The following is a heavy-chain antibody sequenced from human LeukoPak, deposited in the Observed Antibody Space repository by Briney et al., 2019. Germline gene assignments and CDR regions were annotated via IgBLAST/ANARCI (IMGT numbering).Heavy chain of an antibody. CDR1: GFTFSCYA. CDR3: ARHDRIPLWLLLDY. D-gene: IGHD5-18*01. J-gene: IGHJ4*02. V-gene: IGHV3-30*04. Sequence: PGRSLSLSCAASGFTFSCYAMHWVRQAPGEGLEWVAVISYDGSNKDYATPVTGRFTSSRDNSKNTQYLQMNSLRAEDTAVYYGARHDRIPLWLLLDYWGQGTLVTVSS. CDR2: ISYDGSNK.